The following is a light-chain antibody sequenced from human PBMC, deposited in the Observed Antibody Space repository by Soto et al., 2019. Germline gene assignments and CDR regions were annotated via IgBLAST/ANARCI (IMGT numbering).Light chain of an antibody. CDR2: DVS. CDR3: CSYAGSYSRV. Sequence: QSALTQPRSVSGSPGQSVTISCTGTSSDVGGYNYVSWYQHDPGKAPKLMISDVSKRPSGVPVRFSGSKSGNTASLTISGLQAEDEADYYCCSYAGSYSRVFGGGTKVTVL. V-gene: IGLV2-11*01. J-gene: IGLJ3*02. CDR1: SSDVGGYNY.